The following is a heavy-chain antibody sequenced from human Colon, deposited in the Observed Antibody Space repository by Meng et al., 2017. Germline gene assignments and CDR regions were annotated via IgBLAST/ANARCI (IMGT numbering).Heavy chain of an antibody. D-gene: IGHD3-16*01. V-gene: IGHV4-61*08. CDR3: ARDYWGSLDF. J-gene: IGHJ4*02. CDR1: GASVRSPDPQ. Sequence: QVQLHDSGPGPARPSETLPLICAVPGASVRSPDPQWGWVRQPPGKGLEWIGYARIDYANTNYNPSLKSRVNVSLDTSKNQFSLNVRSVTAADTAVYYCARDYWGSLDFWGQGILVTVSS. CDR2: ARIDYANT.